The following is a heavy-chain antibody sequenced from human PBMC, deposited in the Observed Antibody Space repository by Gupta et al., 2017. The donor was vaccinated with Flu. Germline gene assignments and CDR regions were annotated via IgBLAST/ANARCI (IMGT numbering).Heavy chain of an antibody. Sequence: GKGLEWIGYVSDSGRTNYNASLMSRVTISVDTSKNQFSLKLSSVTAADTAVYYCARAFGLALEDGYNWGYFDPWGQGILVTVSS. CDR3: ARAFGLALEDGYNWGYFDP. V-gene: IGHV4-59*01. CDR2: VSDSGRT. D-gene: IGHD5-12*01. J-gene: IGHJ5*02.